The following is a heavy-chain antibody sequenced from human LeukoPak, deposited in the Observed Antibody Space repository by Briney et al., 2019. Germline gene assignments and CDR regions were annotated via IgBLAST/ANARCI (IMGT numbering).Heavy chain of an antibody. J-gene: IGHJ4*02. CDR2: INTDGTTT. CDR1: GFTFSTYW. D-gene: IGHD1-26*01. Sequence: PGGSLRLSCAASGFTFSTYWMHWVRQPPGKGLVWLSRINTDGTTTTYADSVKGRFTISRDNSKNTLYLQMNSLRAEDTAVYYCARGRGSYYPLGYWGQGTLVTVSS. CDR3: ARGRGSYYPLGY. V-gene: IGHV3-74*01.